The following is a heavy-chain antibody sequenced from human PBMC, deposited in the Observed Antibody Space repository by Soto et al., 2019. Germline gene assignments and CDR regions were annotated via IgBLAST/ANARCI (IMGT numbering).Heavy chain of an antibody. V-gene: IGHV3-23*01. CDR1: GFTVSSYG. J-gene: IGHJ4*02. D-gene: IGHD3-10*01. CDR3: ARGSGTYLDESY. CDR2: ISGSGSST. Sequence: PGGSLRLSCAASGFTVSSYGMSWVRQAPGKGLEWVSGISGSGSSTYYVGSVRGRFTISRDNSKNTLYLQMNSLRAEDTAVYYCARGSGTYLDESYWGRGTLVTVSS.